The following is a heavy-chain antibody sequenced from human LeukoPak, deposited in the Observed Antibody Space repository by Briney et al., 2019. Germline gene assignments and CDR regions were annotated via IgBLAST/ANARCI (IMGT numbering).Heavy chain of an antibody. D-gene: IGHD6-6*01. CDR2: IYYSGST. J-gene: IGHJ5*02. CDR1: GGSISISGYY. CDR3: ARYSSSSGWFDP. Sequence: KASETLPLTCTVSGGSISISGYYWVWIRQPPGKGLEWIGNIYYSGSTYYNPSFKIRVTISVDTSQNQFSLKLNSVTAADTAVYYCARYSSSSGWFDPWGQGTLVTVSS. V-gene: IGHV4-39*01.